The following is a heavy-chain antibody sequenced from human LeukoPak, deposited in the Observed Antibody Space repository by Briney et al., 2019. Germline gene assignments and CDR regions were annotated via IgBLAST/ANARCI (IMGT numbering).Heavy chain of an antibody. D-gene: IGHD3-3*01. Sequence: GGSLRLSCAASGFTFSSYAMSWVRQAPGKGLEWVSTISGTGGSTYCADSVKGRFTISRDDSKNTLYLQMNSLRAEDTAVYYCASQLRFLEWLGYYGMDVWGQGTTVTVSS. CDR2: ISGTGGST. J-gene: IGHJ6*02. CDR3: ASQLRFLEWLGYYGMDV. V-gene: IGHV3-23*01. CDR1: GFTFSSYA.